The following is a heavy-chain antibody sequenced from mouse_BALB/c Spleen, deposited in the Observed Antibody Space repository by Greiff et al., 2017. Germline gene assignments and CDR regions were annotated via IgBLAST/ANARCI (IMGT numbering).Heavy chain of an antibody. CDR3: ARDYGSSYHYYAMDY. V-gene: IGHV1-14*01. J-gene: IGHJ4*01. D-gene: IGHD1-1*01. Sequence: VHVKQSGPELVKPGASVKMSCKASGYTFTSYVMHWVKQKPGQGLEWIGYINPYNDGTKYNEKFKGKATLTSDKSSSTAYMELSSLTSEDSAVYYCARDYGSSYHYYAMDYWGQGTSVTVSS. CDR1: GYTFTSYV. CDR2: INPYNDGT.